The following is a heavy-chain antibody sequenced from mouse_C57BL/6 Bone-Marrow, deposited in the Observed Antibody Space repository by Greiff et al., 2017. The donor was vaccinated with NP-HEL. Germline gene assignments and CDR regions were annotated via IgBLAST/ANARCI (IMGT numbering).Heavy chain of an antibody. Sequence: EVQLVESGGGLVKPGGSLKLSCAASGFTFSDYGMHWVRQAPEKGLEWVAYISSGSSTIYYADTVKVRFTISRDNAKNTLFLQMTSLRSEDTAMYYCARFYFDYWGQGTTLTVSS. J-gene: IGHJ2*01. CDR3: ARFYFDY. CDR2: ISSGSSTI. V-gene: IGHV5-17*01. CDR1: GFTFSDYG.